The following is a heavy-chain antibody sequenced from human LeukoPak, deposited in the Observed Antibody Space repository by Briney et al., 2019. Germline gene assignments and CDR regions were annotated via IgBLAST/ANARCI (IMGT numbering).Heavy chain of an antibody. Sequence: SETLSLTCTVSGGSISTYYWSWLRQSPGKGLEWIGHIFYIGSTNYNPSLTSRVTISVDRSKNQFSLKLRSVTAADTAVYYCARSYGDYADLWRYYFDYWGHGTLATVSS. V-gene: IGHV4-59*01. J-gene: IGHJ4*01. CDR1: GGSISTYY. CDR2: IFYIGST. D-gene: IGHD4-17*01. CDR3: ARSYGDYADLWRYYFDY.